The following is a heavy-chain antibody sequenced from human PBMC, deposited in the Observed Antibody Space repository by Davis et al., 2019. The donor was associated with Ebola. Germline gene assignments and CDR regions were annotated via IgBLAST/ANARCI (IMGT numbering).Heavy chain of an antibody. CDR1: GFSFGSHD. Sequence: GESLKISCEASGFSFGSHDMNWVRQAPGKGLEWVANINGPGESTSYSASVRGRFTISRDNSKDTLHLQMNDLRADDTATYYCWKDPNWGSGYWGQGTVVTVSS. CDR3: WKDPNWGSGY. J-gene: IGHJ4*02. CDR2: INGPGEST. V-gene: IGHV3-23*01. D-gene: IGHD7-27*01.